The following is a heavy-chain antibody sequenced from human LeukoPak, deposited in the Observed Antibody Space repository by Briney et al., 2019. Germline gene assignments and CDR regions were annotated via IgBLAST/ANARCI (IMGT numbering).Heavy chain of an antibody. V-gene: IGHV4-34*01. J-gene: IGHJ4*02. Sequence: PSETLSLTCAVYGGSFSGYYWSWIRQPPGKGLEWIGEINHSGSTNYNPSLKSRVTISVDTSKNQFSLKLSSVTAADTAVYYCAGFYISPNFDYWGQGTLVTVSS. CDR1: GGSFSGYY. D-gene: IGHD3-3*01. CDR3: AGFYISPNFDY. CDR2: INHSGST.